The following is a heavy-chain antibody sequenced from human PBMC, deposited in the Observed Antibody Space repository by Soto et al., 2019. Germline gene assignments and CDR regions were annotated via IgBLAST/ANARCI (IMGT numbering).Heavy chain of an antibody. J-gene: IGHJ3*02. Sequence: QVQLVESGGGVVQPGRSLRLSCAASGFTFSAYTMHWVRQPPGKGLEWVAVISYDGNNERYTDPVKGRFTVSRDNSKSTLYLQMNSLKSEDTAVYYCARDGYSGRSDGFDIWVQGTMVTVSS. CDR3: ARDGYSGRSDGFDI. CDR2: ISYDGNNE. CDR1: GFTFSAYT. D-gene: IGHD1-26*01. V-gene: IGHV3-30-3*01.